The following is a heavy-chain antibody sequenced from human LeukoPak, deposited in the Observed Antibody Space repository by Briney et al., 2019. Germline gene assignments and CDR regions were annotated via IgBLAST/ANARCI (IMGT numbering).Heavy chain of an antibody. CDR3: ARGTTVSTPDFDY. Sequence: SETLSLTCAVHGGSFSAYYWSWIRQSPEKGLEWIGEINHSGSTYYNPSLRSRVTISVDTSKNQFSLRLSSMTAADTAVYYCARGTTVSTPDFDYWGQGTLVTVSS. CDR2: INHSGST. J-gene: IGHJ4*02. D-gene: IGHD4-11*01. CDR1: GGSFSAYY. V-gene: IGHV4-34*01.